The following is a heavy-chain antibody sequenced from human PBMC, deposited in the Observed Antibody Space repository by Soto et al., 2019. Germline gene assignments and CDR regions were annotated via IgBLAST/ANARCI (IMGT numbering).Heavy chain of an antibody. Sequence: SETLSLTCTVSGGSISSYYWSWIRQPPGKGLEWIGYIYYSGSTNYNPSLKSRVTISVDTSKNQFSLKLSSVTAADTAVYYCARGSKATVTGLFDYWGQGTLVTVSS. CDR1: GGSISSYY. V-gene: IGHV4-59*01. J-gene: IGHJ4*02. CDR2: IYYSGST. CDR3: ARGSKATVTGLFDY. D-gene: IGHD4-17*01.